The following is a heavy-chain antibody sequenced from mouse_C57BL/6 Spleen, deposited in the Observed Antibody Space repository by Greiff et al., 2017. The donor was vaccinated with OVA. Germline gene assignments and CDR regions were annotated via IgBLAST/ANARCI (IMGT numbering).Heavy chain of an antibody. CDR1: GYTFTDYY. Sequence: VQLQQSGPELVKPGASVKISCKASGYTFTDYYMNWVKQSHGKSLEWIGDINPNNGGTSYNQKFKGKATLTVDKSSSTAYMELRSLTSEDSAVYYCARESTASSTGYCDVWGTGTTVTVSS. CDR3: ARESTASSTGYCDV. CDR2: INPNNGGT. V-gene: IGHV1-26*01. J-gene: IGHJ1*03. D-gene: IGHD1-2*01.